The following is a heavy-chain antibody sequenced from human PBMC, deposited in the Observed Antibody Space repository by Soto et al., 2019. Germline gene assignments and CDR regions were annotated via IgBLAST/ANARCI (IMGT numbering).Heavy chain of an antibody. CDR3: ARERDYGVSKYFDY. D-gene: IGHD4-17*01. CDR2: ISYDGSNK. V-gene: IGHV3-30-3*01. J-gene: IGHJ4*02. CDR1: GFTFSSYA. Sequence: GGSLRLSCAASGFTFSSYAMHWVRQAPGKGLEWVAVISYDGSNKYYADSVKGRFTISRDNSKNTLYLQMNSLRAEDTAVYYCARERDYGVSKYFDYCGQGTLVTVSS.